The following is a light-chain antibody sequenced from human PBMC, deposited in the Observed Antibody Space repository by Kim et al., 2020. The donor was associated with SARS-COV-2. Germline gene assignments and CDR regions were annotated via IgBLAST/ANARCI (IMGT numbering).Light chain of an antibody. V-gene: IGLV1-44*01. CDR3: AAWDDSLNGPL. J-gene: IGLJ2*01. CDR2: GNN. CDR1: SSNIGSYT. Sequence: GLRCTIAGSGSSSNIGSYTVNWYQQLPGTAPKLLISGNNQRPSGVPDRFSGSKSGTSASLAISGLQSEDEADYHCAAWDDSLNGPLFGGGTQLTVL.